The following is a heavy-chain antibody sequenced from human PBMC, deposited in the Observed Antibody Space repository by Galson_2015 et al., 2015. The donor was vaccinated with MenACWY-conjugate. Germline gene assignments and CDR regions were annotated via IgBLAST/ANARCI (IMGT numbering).Heavy chain of an antibody. Sequence: SLRLSCAASGFTFSTYWMTWVRQAPGKGLEWVANIMPDGSETYYVDSVKGRFTISRDNAKNSLYLQMNSLRVEDTAVYYCARGQLKLDPWGQGTLVTISS. CDR1: GFTFSTYW. D-gene: IGHD1-1*01. V-gene: IGHV3-7*01. CDR3: ARGQLKLDP. J-gene: IGHJ5*02. CDR2: IMPDGSET.